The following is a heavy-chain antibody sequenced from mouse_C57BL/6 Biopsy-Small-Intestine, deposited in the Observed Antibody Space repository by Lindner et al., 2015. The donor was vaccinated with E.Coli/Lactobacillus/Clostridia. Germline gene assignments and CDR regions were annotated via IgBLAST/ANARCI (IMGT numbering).Heavy chain of an antibody. CDR1: GYTFTAYW. J-gene: IGHJ3*01. CDR3: ARWGSWFAY. Sequence: VQLQESGAELVRPGSSVKLSCKASGYTFTAYWIDWVMQRPGQGLEWIGNIYPSDSETHYSQNFKDKATFTVDKSSNTAYMKLGNLTSDDSAVYYCARWGSWFAYWGQGTLVTVSA. CDR2: IYPSDSET. V-gene: IGHV1-61*01.